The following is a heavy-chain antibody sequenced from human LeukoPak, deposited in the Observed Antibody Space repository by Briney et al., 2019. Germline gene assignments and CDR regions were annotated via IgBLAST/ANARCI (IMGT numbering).Heavy chain of an antibody. Sequence: GGSLRLSCADSEFSFSNYWMSWVRQAPGKGLEWVASIKQDGSEKHYVDSVKGRFTISRDNAKNSLYLQMNSLKAEDTAMYYCARDKAMIVAVMPSADAFDLWGQGTMVTVSS. D-gene: IGHD3-22*01. CDR1: EFSFSNYW. V-gene: IGHV3-7*01. CDR3: ARDKAMIVAVMPSADAFDL. J-gene: IGHJ3*01. CDR2: IKQDGSEK.